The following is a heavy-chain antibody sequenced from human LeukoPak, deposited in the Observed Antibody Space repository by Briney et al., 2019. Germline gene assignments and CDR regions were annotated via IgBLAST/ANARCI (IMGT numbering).Heavy chain of an antibody. D-gene: IGHD2-2*01. V-gene: IGHV1-18*01. CDR1: GYTFTSYG. CDR3: ARAWDCTSTTCYVYLDN. J-gene: IGHJ4*02. Sequence: ASVKVSCKASGYTFTSYGISWVRQAPGQGLEWMGWLSAYNRNTDYTRKFQGRVTMATDTSTSTAYMELRSLRSDDTAVYYCARAWDCTSTTCYVYLDNWGQGTLVTVSS. CDR2: LSAYNRNT.